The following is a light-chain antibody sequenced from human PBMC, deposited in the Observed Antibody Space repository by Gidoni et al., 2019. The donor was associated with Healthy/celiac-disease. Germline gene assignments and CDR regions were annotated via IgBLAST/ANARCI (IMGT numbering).Light chain of an antibody. Sequence: EIVLTQSPATLSLSPGERATLSCRASQSVSSYLAGYKQNPGQAPRLLIYDASNRATGIPARFSGSGSGTDFTLTISSLEPEDFAVYYCQQRSNWPPLTFGGGTKVEIK. V-gene: IGKV3-11*01. CDR2: DAS. CDR3: QQRSNWPPLT. CDR1: QSVSSY. J-gene: IGKJ4*01.